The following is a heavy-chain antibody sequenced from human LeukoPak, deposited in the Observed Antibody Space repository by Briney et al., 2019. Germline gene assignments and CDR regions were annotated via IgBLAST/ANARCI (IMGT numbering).Heavy chain of an antibody. CDR3: SRDFVGADDY. CDR1: GFTLSNYW. J-gene: IGHJ4*02. CDR2: INPDGSRI. D-gene: IGHD1-26*01. V-gene: IGHV3-74*01. Sequence: PGGSLRLSCAASGFTLSNYWMHWVRQAPGKGPVWVSRINPDGSRIDYAESVRGRFTISRDSAKHTLYLQMNSPRAEDTAVYSCSRDFVGADDYWGQGTLVTVSS.